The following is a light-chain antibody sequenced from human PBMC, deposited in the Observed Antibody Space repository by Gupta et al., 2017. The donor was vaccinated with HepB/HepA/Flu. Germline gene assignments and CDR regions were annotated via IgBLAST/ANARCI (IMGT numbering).Light chain of an antibody. J-gene: IGKJ1*01. Sequence: EIVLTQSPATLSLSPGERATLSCRASQSIISYLAWYQQKPGQAPRLLIYDASTRATGIPTRFSGGGFGTDFALTISNLEPEDFAVYYCQQRSSWPPTFGQGTKVEIK. CDR2: DAS. CDR1: QSIISY. CDR3: QQRSSWPPT. V-gene: IGKV3-11*01.